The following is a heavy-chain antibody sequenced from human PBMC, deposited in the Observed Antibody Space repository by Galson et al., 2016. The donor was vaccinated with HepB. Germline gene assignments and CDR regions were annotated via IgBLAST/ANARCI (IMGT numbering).Heavy chain of an antibody. J-gene: IGHJ4*02. D-gene: IGHD1-26*01. CDR2: IYYSGSA. CDR3: APQARWDYYLDH. Sequence: SETLSLTCTVSGGSISTYDYYWGWIRQPPGKGLEWIGSIYYSGSAYYNPSLKSRVTLSVDTLRNQFSLRLNSVTAADTAVYYCAPQARWDYYLDHWGQGTLVTVSS. CDR1: GGSISTYDYY. V-gene: IGHV4-39*01.